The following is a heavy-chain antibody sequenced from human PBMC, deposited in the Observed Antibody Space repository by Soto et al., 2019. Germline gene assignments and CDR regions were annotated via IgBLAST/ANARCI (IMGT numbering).Heavy chain of an antibody. Sequence: ASVKVSCKASGGTFSSYAICWVRQAPGQGLEWMGGIIPIFGTANYAQKFQGRVTITADESTSTAYMELSSLRSEDTAVYYCARVAQGGYYGMDVWGQGTTVTVSS. J-gene: IGHJ6*02. CDR1: GGTFSSYA. V-gene: IGHV1-69*13. CDR3: ARVAQGGYYGMDV. CDR2: IIPIFGTA.